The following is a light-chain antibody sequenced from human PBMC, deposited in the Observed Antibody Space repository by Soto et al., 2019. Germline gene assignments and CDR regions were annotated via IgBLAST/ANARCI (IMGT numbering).Light chain of an antibody. CDR1: QGIRND. CDR3: LQDYTYPYT. CDR2: AVS. J-gene: IGKJ2*01. Sequence: AIQMTQSPSSLSASVGDRVTITCRASQGIRNDLGWYQQKPGKAPKLLIYAVSFLQSGVPSRFSGSESGTDFTLTISIQQPEDFANYYCLQDYTYPYTFGQGTTLEIK. V-gene: IGKV1-6*01.